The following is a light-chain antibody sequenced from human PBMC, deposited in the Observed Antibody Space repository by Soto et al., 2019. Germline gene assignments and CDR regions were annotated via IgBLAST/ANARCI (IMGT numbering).Light chain of an antibody. Sequence: QSALTQPASVSGSPGQSITISCTGTSSDVGGYNYVSWYQQHPGKAPKLMIYDVSNRPSGVSNRFSGSKSGNTASLTISGLQAEDEADYYCSSYTSSSTLEGVVLGGGTKVTVL. CDR2: DVS. CDR3: SSYTSSSTLEGVV. CDR1: SSDVGGYNY. V-gene: IGLV2-14*01. J-gene: IGLJ2*01.